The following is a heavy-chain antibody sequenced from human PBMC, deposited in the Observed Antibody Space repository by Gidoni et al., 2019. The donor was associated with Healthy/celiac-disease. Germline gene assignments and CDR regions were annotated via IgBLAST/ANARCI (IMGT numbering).Heavy chain of an antibody. CDR1: GFTFSSYA. V-gene: IGHV3-23*01. D-gene: IGHD3-22*01. CDR3: AKVSETRIVVKVPFDY. Sequence: EVQLLESGGGLVQPGGSLRLSCAASGFTFSSYAMSWVRQAPGKGLEWVSAISGSGCSTYYADSVKGRFTISRDNSKNTLYLQMNSLRAEDTAVYYCAKVSETRIVVKVPFDYWGQGTLVTVSS. CDR2: ISGSGCST. J-gene: IGHJ4*02.